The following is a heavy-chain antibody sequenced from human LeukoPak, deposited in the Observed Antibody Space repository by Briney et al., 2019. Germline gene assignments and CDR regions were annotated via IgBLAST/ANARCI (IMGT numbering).Heavy chain of an antibody. CDR2: ISYDGSNK. Sequence: GRSLRLSCAASGFTFSSYAMHWVRQAPGKGLEWVAVISYDGSNKYYADSVKGRFTISRDNSKNTLYLQMNSLRAEDTAVYYCARVPQGLRFGNAFDIWGQGTMVTVSS. CDR3: ARVPQGLRFGNAFDI. V-gene: IGHV3-30-3*01. J-gene: IGHJ3*02. CDR1: GFTFSSYA. D-gene: IGHD3-3*01.